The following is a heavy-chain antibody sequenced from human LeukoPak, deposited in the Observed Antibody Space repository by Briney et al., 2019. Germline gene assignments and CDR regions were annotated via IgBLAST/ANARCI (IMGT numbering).Heavy chain of an antibody. CDR2: ISSSSSTI. D-gene: IGHD1-26*01. CDR3: ARDRVSGSYD. V-gene: IGHV3-48*01. J-gene: IGHJ4*02. CDR1: GFTFSSYS. Sequence: GGSLRLSCAVSGFTFSSYSMNWVRQAPGKGLEWVSYISSSSSTIYYADSVKGRFTISRDNAKNSLYLQMNSLRAEDTAVYYCARDRVSGSYDWGQGTLVTVSS.